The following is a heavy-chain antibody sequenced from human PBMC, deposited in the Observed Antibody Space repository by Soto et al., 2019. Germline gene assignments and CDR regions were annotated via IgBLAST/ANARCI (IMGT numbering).Heavy chain of an antibody. D-gene: IGHD4-4*01. J-gene: IGHJ4*02. Sequence: QITLKESGPTLVKPTQTLTLTCTFSGFSLSTSGVGVGWIRQPPGKALEWLALIYWSGEKRYSPSLSSRLTITKDTSKNQVVLTMTNMDPVDTATYYCAHRRGADYKGCFHYWGQGTLVTVSS. V-gene: IGHV2-5*01. CDR3: AHRRGADYKGCFHY. CDR1: GFSLSTSGVG. CDR2: IYWSGEK.